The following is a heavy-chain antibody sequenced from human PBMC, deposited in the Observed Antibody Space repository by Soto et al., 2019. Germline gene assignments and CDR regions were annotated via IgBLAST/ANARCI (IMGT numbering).Heavy chain of an antibody. CDR1: GSTFTSYY. V-gene: IGHV1-46*01. CDR3: ARSPTHYYDSSGYYHEYFQH. CDR2: INPSGGST. Sequence: GASVKVSCKASGSTFTSYYMHWVPEAPVQGLERMGIINPSGGSTSYAQKLQGRVTMSRDTSTSTVYMELSSLRSEDTAVYYCARSPTHYYDSSGYYHEYFQHWGQGTLVTVSS. D-gene: IGHD3-22*01. J-gene: IGHJ1*01.